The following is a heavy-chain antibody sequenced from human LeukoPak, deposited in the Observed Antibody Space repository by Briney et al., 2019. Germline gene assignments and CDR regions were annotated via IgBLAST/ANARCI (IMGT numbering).Heavy chain of an antibody. CDR2: ITPIFGTA. J-gene: IGHJ4*02. D-gene: IGHD3-22*01. CDR1: GGTFSSYA. Sequence: SVKVSCKASGGTFSSYAISWVRQAPGQGLEWMGRITPIFGTANYAQKFQGRVTITTDESTSTAYMELSSLRSEDTAVYYCAREHLHYYDSSGYSFDYWGQGTLVTVSS. CDR3: AREHLHYYDSSGYSFDY. V-gene: IGHV1-69*05.